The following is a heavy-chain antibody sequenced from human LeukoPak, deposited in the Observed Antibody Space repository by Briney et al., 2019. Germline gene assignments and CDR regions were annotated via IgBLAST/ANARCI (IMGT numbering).Heavy chain of an antibody. V-gene: IGHV1-8*01. J-gene: IGHJ4*02. CDR2: MNPNSGNT. Sequence: ASVKVSCKASGYTFTSYDINWVRQATGQGLEWMGWMNPNSGNTGYAQKFQGRVTMTRNTSISTAYTELSSLRSEDTAVYYCARLASSCWYFRSHSDYWGQGTLVTVSS. CDR3: ARLASSCWYFRSHSDY. D-gene: IGHD6-13*01. CDR1: GYTFTSYD.